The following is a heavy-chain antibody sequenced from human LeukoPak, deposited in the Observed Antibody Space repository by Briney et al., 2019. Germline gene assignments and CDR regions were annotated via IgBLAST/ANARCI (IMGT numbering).Heavy chain of an antibody. CDR3: VRVVVVSATLKDWFDP. Sequence: SETLSLTCAVSNGSISSTNWWSWVRQSPEKGLEYIGEIYHSGTTNYNPSLKSRVTISLDKSKNHFSLKLTSVTAADTTVYYCVRVVVVSATLKDWFDPWGPGILVTVSS. V-gene: IGHV4-4*02. CDR2: IYHSGTT. D-gene: IGHD2-15*01. CDR1: NGSISSTNW. J-gene: IGHJ5*02.